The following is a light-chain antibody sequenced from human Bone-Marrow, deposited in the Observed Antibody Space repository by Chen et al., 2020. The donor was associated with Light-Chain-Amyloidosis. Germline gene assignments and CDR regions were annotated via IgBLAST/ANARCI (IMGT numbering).Light chain of an antibody. CDR3: QVWDSSSDQVV. CDR1: DIENEV. Sequence: SYVLTQPPSVSVAPGQTARITCGGNDIENEVVHWYQQKPGQAPVLVVSDDSDRPSGITERFSGTNSGNTATLTIRRVEAGEEADYCCQVWDSSSDQVVFGGGTKLTVL. J-gene: IGLJ2*01. CDR2: DDS. V-gene: IGLV3-21*02.